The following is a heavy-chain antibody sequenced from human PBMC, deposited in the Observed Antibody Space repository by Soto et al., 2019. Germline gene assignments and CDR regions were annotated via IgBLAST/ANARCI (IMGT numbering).Heavy chain of an antibody. CDR1: GFTFTNYA. CDR2: VSYDGAHK. Sequence: QVQLVESGGGVVQPGRSLRLSCTASGFTFTNYAMYWVRQAPGKGLVWMGYVSYDGAHKFYADSVKGRFTISRDNTKNTLFLQMNSVRAEDTAVYYCAREGEYCSGGSCTYFAYWGQGTLVTVSS. J-gene: IGHJ4*02. CDR3: AREGEYCSGGSCTYFAY. D-gene: IGHD2-15*01. V-gene: IGHV3-30-3*01.